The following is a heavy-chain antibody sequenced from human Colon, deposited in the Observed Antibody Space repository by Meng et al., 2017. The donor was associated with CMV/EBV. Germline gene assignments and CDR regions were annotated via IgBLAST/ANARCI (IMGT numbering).Heavy chain of an antibody. J-gene: IGHJ4*02. CDR3: ARGYSGTYRADY. D-gene: IGHD1-26*01. V-gene: IGHV3-74*01. CDR1: CFAFGRSL. CDR2: INSDRPST. Sequence: CASFCFAFGRSLMHWVRRGAGKGLVLVSRINSDRPSTCCADSVQGRFTISRDNTKSTLYLQMNSLRADDTAVYYCARGYSGTYRADYWGQGTLVTVSS.